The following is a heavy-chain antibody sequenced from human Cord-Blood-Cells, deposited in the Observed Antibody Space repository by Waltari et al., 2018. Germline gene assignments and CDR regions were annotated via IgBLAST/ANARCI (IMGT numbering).Heavy chain of an antibody. D-gene: IGHD6-13*01. CDR3: ARVVAAAGTSESDY. Sequence: QVQLVQSGAEVKKPGSSVKVSCKASGGPASSYALSWVRQAPGQGLEWMGGIIPSFGTANYAQKFQGRVTITADESTSTAYMELSSLRSEDTAVYYCARVVAAAGTSESDYWGQGTLVTVSS. CDR1: GGPASSYA. J-gene: IGHJ4*02. V-gene: IGHV1-69*01. CDR2: IIPSFGTA.